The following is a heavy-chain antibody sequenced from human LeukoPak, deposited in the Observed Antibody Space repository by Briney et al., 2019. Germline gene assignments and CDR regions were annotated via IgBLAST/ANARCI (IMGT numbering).Heavy chain of an antibody. CDR3: ARAARIDAFDI. Sequence: PGGSLRLSCAASGFTFSSYSMNWVRQAPGKGLEWASSISSSSSYIYYADSVKGRFTISRDNAKNSLYLQMNSLRAEDTAVYYCARAARIDAFDIWGQGTMVTVSS. J-gene: IGHJ3*02. CDR2: ISSSSSYI. CDR1: GFTFSSYS. D-gene: IGHD6-6*01. V-gene: IGHV3-21*01.